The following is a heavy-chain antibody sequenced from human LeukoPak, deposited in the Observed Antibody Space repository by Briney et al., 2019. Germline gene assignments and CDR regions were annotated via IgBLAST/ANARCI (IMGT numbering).Heavy chain of an antibody. Sequence: PGRSLRLSCAASGFTFDNYAMHWVRQVPGKGLEWVSVIYSGGSTYYADSVKGRFTISRDNSKNTLYLQMNSLRAEDTAVYYCARDPSSGWYWFDPWGQGTLVTVSS. D-gene: IGHD6-19*01. CDR3: ARDPSSGWYWFDP. CDR1: GFTFDNYA. V-gene: IGHV3-66*02. J-gene: IGHJ5*02. CDR2: IYSGGST.